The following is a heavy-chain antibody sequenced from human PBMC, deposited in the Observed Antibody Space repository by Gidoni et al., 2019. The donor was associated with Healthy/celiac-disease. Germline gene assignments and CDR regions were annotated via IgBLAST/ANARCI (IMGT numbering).Heavy chain of an antibody. J-gene: IGHJ3*02. V-gene: IGHV3-66*01. D-gene: IGHD2-21*02. CDR2: IYSVGST. CDR1: GFTVSSNY. Sequence: EVQLVESGGGLVQPGGSLRLSCAASGFTVSSNYMSWVSQAPGKGLEWVSVIYSVGSTYYADSVKGRFTISRDNSKNTLYLQMNSLRAEDTAVYYCARSSRGPYCGGDCFPGAFDIWGQGTMVTVSS. CDR3: ARSSRGPYCGGDCFPGAFDI.